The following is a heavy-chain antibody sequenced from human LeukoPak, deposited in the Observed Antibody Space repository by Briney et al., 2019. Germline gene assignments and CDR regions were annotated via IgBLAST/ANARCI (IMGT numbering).Heavy chain of an antibody. J-gene: IGHJ3*02. V-gene: IGHV3-66*01. CDR2: SYSGGDT. Sequence: QAGGSLRLSCAASGFTVSRNYMSWVRQAPGKGLEWVSVSYSGGDTYYPDSVKGRFTVSRDNPKNTVYLQMNSLRAEDTAVYYCARDPGVRGVSDAFDIWGQGTMVTVSS. CDR1: GFTVSRNY. CDR3: ARDPGVRGVSDAFDI. D-gene: IGHD3-10*01.